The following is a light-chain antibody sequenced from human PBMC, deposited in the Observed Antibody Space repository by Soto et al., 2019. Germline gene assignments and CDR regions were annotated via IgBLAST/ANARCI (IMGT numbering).Light chain of an antibody. J-gene: IGLJ2*01. CDR2: DVR. CDR3: CSYADTVRL. Sequence: QSALTQPRSVSGSPGQSVTISCTGTSSDVGGYNYVSWYQHHPGKAPKLIIYDVRKRPSGVPDRFSGSKSGNTASLNISGLQAEDESDYYCCSYADTVRLFGGGTQLTFL. CDR1: SSDVGGYNY. V-gene: IGLV2-11*01.